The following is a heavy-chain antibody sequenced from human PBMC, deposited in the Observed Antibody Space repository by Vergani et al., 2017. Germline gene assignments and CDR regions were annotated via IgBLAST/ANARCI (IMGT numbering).Heavy chain of an antibody. V-gene: IGHV3-15*01. CDR2: IRPKTDGETT. Sequence: EVQPVESGGGLVKPGGSLRLSCTTSGFTFSSAWMSWVRQAPGKGLEWVARIRPKTDGETTDYAAPVKGRFTISRDESKNTLYLQMNSLKTEDTAVYYCTTQTKWELRYYLDYWGKGTLVTVSS. D-gene: IGHD3-9*01. J-gene: IGHJ4*02. CDR1: GFTFSSAW. CDR3: TTQTKWELRYYLDY.